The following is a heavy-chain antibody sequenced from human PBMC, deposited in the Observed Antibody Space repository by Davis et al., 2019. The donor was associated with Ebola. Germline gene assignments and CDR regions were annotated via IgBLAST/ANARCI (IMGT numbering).Heavy chain of an antibody. D-gene: IGHD2-2*01. CDR3: ARVFYCSSTSCSGSAFDI. CDR2: ISSSGSTI. J-gene: IGHJ3*02. CDR1: GFTFSSYS. V-gene: IGHV3-48*04. Sequence: PGGSLRLSCAASGFTFSSYSMNWVRQAPGKGLEWVSYISSSGSTIYYADSVKGRFTISRDNAKNSLYLQMNSLRAEDTAVYYCARVFYCSSTSCSGSAFDIWGQGTMVTVSS.